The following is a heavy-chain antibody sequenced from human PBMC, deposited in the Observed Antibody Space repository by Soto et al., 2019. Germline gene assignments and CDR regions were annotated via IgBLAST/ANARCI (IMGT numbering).Heavy chain of an antibody. J-gene: IGHJ5*02. D-gene: IGHD2-2*02. V-gene: IGHV5-10-1*01. CDR2: IDPSDSYT. CDR3: ARRYCSSTSCYMDWFDP. Sequence: GESLKISCKGSGYSFTSYWISWVRQMPGKGLEWMGRIDPSDSYTNYSPSFQGHVTISADKSISTAYLQWSSLKASDTAMYYCARRYCSSTSCYMDWFDPWGQGTLVTVS. CDR1: GYSFTSYW.